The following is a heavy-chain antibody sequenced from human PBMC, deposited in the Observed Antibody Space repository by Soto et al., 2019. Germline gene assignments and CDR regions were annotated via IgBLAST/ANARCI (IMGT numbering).Heavy chain of an antibody. Sequence: GGVLRRTCAASGFSFSISPMHWVRQAPGKGPEWVALISYDGTNKFYADSVKGRFTISRDNSKSTLYLHVDSLRPEDAAVYYCARDPKTTGGQHWAFNYFDSWGQGTLFTVSS. D-gene: IGHD2-8*02. CDR3: ARDPKTTGGQHWAFNYFDS. CDR1: GFSFSISP. V-gene: IGHV3-30-3*01. CDR2: ISYDGTNK. J-gene: IGHJ4*02.